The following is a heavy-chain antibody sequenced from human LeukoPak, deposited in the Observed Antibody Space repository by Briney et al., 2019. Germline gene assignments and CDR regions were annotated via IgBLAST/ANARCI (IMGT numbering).Heavy chain of an antibody. CDR3: ARGPYTSGWYGRRGFDY. D-gene: IGHD6-19*01. CDR2: IYYSGST. CDR1: GGSISSRNW. J-gene: IGHJ4*02. Sequence: SGTLSLTCAVSGGSISSRNWWSWVRQPPGKGLEWIGSIYYSGSTYYNPSLKSRVTISVDTSKNQVSLRLSSVTAADTAIYYFARGPYTSGWYGRRGFDYWGQGTLVTVSS. V-gene: IGHV4-4*02.